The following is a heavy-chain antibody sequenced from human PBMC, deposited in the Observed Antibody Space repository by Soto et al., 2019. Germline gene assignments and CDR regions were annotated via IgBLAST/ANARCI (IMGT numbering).Heavy chain of an antibody. D-gene: IGHD1-1*01. CDR3: AKSVYNWNDGFFDY. CDR2: ISYDGNNK. Sequence: QVQLVESGGGVVQPGRSLRLSCAASGFTFGTYGMHWVRQAPGKGLEWVAVISYDGNNKYYADSVKGRFTISRDNSKNTLYLQMSSLRAEDTAVYYCAKSVYNWNDGFFDYWGQGTLVTVSS. V-gene: IGHV3-30*18. J-gene: IGHJ4*02. CDR1: GFTFGTYG.